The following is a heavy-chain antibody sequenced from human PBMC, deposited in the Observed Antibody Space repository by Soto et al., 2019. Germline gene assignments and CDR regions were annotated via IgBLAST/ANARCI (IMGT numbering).Heavy chain of an antibody. D-gene: IGHD1-20*01. CDR2: ISWNSGSL. Sequence: GGSLRLCYAVSGFTFHEYAMHWVRQTPGKGLEWVSGISWNSGSLAYADSVKGRFTISRDNAKNSLYLQMNSLRPGDTALYYCAKDMDNWNDYIDFWGQGARVTVP. CDR3: AKDMDNWNDYIDF. CDR1: GFTFHEYA. V-gene: IGHV3-9*01. J-gene: IGHJ4*02.